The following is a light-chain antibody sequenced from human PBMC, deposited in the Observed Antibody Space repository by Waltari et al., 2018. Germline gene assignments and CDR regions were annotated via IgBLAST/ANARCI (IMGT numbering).Light chain of an antibody. J-gene: IGKJ2*01. CDR3: EQYNNWPYT. Sequence: EIVMTKSPATLSVSPGERATLSCRASQGITSNLAWYQQKPGQAPRLLIYTASTRATGIPARFSGSGSGTEFTLTISSLQSEDFAGYYCEQYNNWPYTFGQGTKLEIK. V-gene: IGKV3-15*01. CDR1: QGITSN. CDR2: TAS.